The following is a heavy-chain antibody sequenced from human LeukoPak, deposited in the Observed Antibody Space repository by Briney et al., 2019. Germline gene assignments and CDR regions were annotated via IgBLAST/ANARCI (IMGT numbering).Heavy chain of an antibody. V-gene: IGHV3-30-3*01. CDR2: ISYDGSNK. J-gene: IGHJ6*02. CDR1: GFTFSSYA. CDR3: ARGNYYGSGFLRSMDV. D-gene: IGHD3-10*01. Sequence: GGSLRLSCAASGFTFSSYAMHWVRQAPGKGLEWVAVISYDGSNKYYAGSVKGRFTISKDSSKNTMYLQMNSLRTEDTAAYYCARGNYYGSGFLRSMDVWGQGTTVTVSS.